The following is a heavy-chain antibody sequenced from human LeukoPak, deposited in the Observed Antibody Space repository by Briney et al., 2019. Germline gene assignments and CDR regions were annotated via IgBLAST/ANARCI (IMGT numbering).Heavy chain of an antibody. J-gene: IGHJ3*02. V-gene: IGHV1-18*01. CDR1: GYTFTSYG. CDR3: ARDGSGSYYSAFDI. Sequence: GASVKVSCKASGYTFTSYGISWVRQGPGQGLEWMGWISAYNGNTNYAQKLQGRVTMTTDTSTSTAYMELRSLRSDDTAVYYCARDGSGSYYSAFDIWGQGTMVTVSS. CDR2: ISAYNGNT. D-gene: IGHD1-26*01.